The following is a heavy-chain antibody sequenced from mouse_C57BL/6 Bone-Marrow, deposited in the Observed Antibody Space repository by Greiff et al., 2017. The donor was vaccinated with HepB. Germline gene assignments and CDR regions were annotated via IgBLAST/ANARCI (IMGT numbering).Heavy chain of an antibody. J-gene: IGHJ2*01. CDR3: TTGMYGKGY. CDR1: GFNIKDDY. Sequence: SGAELVRPGASVKLSCTASGFNIKDDYMHWVKQRPEQGLEWIGWIDPENGDTEYASKFQGKATITADTSSNTAYLQLSSLTSEDTAVYYCTTGMYGKGYWGQGTTLTVSS. CDR2: IDPENGDT. D-gene: IGHD2-10*02. V-gene: IGHV14-4*01.